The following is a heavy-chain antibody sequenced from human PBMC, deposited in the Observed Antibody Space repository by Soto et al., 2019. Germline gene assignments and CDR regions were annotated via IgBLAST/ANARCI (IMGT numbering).Heavy chain of an antibody. CDR2: VYHTGRT. CDR3: ARDFAYFDS. V-gene: IGHV4-61*01. CDR1: VGSFKIGSYS. D-gene: IGHD3-3*01. J-gene: IGHJ4*02. Sequence: SETLSVTCIVSVGSFKIGSYSWSWIRQPPGKGLEWIGYVYHTGRTSYNPSLKSRVSISMDTSKNQFSLNLDSVTAADTAVYFCARDFAYFDSWGQGTMVTVSS.